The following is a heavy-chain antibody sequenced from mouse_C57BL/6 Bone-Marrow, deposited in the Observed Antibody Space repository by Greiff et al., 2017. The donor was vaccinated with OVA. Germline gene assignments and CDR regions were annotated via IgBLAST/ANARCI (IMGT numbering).Heavy chain of an antibody. CDR1: GSTFTSYW. CDR2: IYPGSGST. CDR3: ARADYGSSYWYFDV. V-gene: IGHV1-55*01. J-gene: IGHJ1*03. Sequence: HVQLQPPWAELVKPGASVKLSCPASGSTFTSYWITWVQQRPGQGLEWIGDIYPGSGSTNYNETFKSKATLPVDTSSSTAYMQRSSLTSEDSAVYYGARADYGSSYWYFDVWGTGTTVTVSS. D-gene: IGHD1-1*01.